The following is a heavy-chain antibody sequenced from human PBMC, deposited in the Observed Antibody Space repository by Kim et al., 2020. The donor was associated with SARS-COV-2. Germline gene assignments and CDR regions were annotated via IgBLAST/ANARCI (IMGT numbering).Heavy chain of an antibody. V-gene: IGHV4-59*08. J-gene: IGHJ5*02. D-gene: IGHD5-12*01. Sequence: SETLSLTCTVSGGSISSYYWSWIRQPPGKGLEWIGYIYYSGSTNYNPSLKSRVTISVDTSKNQFSLKLSSVTAADTAVYYCARLGMATENWFDPWGQGTLVTSPQ. CDR2: IYYSGST. CDR3: ARLGMATENWFDP. CDR1: GGSISSYY.